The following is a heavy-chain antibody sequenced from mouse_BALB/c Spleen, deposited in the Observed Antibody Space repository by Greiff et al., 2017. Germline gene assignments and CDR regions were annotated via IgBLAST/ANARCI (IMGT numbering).Heavy chain of an antibody. Sequence: EVQLVESGGGLVQPGGSRKLSCAASGFTFSSFGMHWVRQAPEKGLEWVAYISSGSSTIYYADTVKGRFTISRDNPKNTLFLQMTSLRSEDTAMYYCARGGVGLLPLYAMDYWGQGTSVTVSS. CDR1: GFTFSSFG. CDR3: ARGGVGLLPLYAMDY. D-gene: IGHD2-3*01. J-gene: IGHJ4*01. CDR2: ISSGSSTI. V-gene: IGHV5-17*02.